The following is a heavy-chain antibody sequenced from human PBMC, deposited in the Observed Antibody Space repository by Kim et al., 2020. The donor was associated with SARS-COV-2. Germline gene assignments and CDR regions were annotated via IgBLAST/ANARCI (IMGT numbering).Heavy chain of an antibody. D-gene: IGHD1-1*01. CDR3: ARVGTRKSGGLLDY. CDR1: GGSISSSSYY. V-gene: IGHV4-39*07. Sequence: SETLSLTCTVSGGSISSSSYYWGWIRQPPGKGLEWIGSIYYSGSTYYNPSLKSRVTISVDTSKNQFSLKLSSATAADTAVYYCARVGTRKSGGLLDYWGQGTLVTVSS. J-gene: IGHJ4*02. CDR2: IYYSGST.